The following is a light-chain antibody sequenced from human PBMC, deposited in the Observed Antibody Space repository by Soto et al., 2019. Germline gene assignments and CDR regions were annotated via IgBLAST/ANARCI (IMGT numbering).Light chain of an antibody. CDR1: QSVSSGY. J-gene: IGKJ1*01. CDR3: QQYAASPRT. CDR2: GVS. V-gene: IGKV3-20*01. Sequence: EIVLTQSPGTLSLSPRERATLSCRASQSVSSGYLAWYQHKHGQAPRLLIYGVSSRAPGIPDRFSGSGSGTDFTLTISRLEPEDFAVYYCQQYAASPRTFGQGTQVEVK.